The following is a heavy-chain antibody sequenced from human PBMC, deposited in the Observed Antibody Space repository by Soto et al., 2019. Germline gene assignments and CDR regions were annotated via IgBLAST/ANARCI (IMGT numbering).Heavy chain of an antibody. CDR1: GGSISSYY. CDR3: ARRYVGSIDY. V-gene: IGHV4-59*08. J-gene: IGHJ4*02. CDR2: IYYSGST. D-gene: IGHD2-15*01. Sequence: QVQLQESGPGLVKPSETLSLTCTVSGGSISSYYWSWIRQPPGKGLEWIGDIYYSGSTNYNPSLKSRFTISVDTSKNEFSLKLSSVTAADTAVYYCARRYVGSIDYWCQGTLVTVSS.